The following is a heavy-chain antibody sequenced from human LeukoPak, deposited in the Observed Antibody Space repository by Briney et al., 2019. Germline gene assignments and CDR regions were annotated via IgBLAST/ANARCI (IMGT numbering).Heavy chain of an antibody. CDR2: ISGSGSNT. D-gene: IGHD3-9*01. CDR3: AKLGDILTGYPYYFDY. J-gene: IGHJ4*02. CDR1: GFTFSTYW. V-gene: IGHV3-23*01. Sequence: PGGSLRLSCAASGFTFSTYWMHWVRQAPGKGLEWVSPISGSGSNTYYADSVKGRFTISRDNSKNTLYLQMSSLRAEDTAVYYCAKLGDILTGYPYYFDYWGQGTLVTVSS.